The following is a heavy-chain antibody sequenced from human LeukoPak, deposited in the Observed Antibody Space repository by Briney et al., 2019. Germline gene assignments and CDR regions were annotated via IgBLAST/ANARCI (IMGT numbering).Heavy chain of an antibody. CDR3: ARVATMDPIWYFDY. V-gene: IGHV1-2*02. J-gene: IGHJ4*02. D-gene: IGHD5-12*01. CDR1: GYTFTGYY. Sequence: ASVKVSCKASGYTFTGYYMRWVRQAPGQGLEWMGWINPNSGGTNYAQKFQGRVTMTRDTSISTAYMELSRLRSDDTAVYYCARVATMDPIWYFDYWGQGTLVTVSS. CDR2: INPNSGGT.